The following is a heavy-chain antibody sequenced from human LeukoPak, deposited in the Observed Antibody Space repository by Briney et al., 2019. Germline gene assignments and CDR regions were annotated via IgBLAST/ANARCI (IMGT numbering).Heavy chain of an antibody. V-gene: IGHV3-23*01. CDR3: LASCSSTSCQTHDAFDI. CDR2: ISGSGGST. Sequence: HPGGSLRLSCAASGFTFSSYAMSWVRQAPGKGLEWVSAISGSGGSTYYADSVKGRFTISRDNSKNTLYLQMNSLRAEDTAVYYCLASCSSTSCQTHDAFDIWGQGTMVTVSS. D-gene: IGHD2-2*01. J-gene: IGHJ3*02. CDR1: GFTFSSYA.